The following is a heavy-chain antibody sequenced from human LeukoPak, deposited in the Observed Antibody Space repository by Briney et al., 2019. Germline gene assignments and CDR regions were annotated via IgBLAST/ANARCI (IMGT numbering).Heavy chain of an antibody. CDR1: VLSFSAYE. CDR3: ARGGYSSTLYGRYQH. Sequence: PGGSLRLSCAASVLSFSAYEMNWVRQAPGKGLEWVSYISRSGDTIYYADSVKGRFTISRDNARNSLYLQMNSLRADDTAVYYCARGGYSSTLYGRYQHWGQGTLVTVSP. D-gene: IGHD6-13*01. CDR2: ISRSGDTI. J-gene: IGHJ1*01. V-gene: IGHV3-48*03.